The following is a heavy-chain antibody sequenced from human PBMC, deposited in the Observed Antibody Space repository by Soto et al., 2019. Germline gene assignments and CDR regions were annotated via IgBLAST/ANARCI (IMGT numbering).Heavy chain of an antibody. D-gene: IGHD6-13*01. CDR2: IYWNDDK. J-gene: IGHJ5*02. CDR1: GFSLSTSGVG. V-gene: IGHV2-5*01. Sequence: SGPTLVKPTQTLTLTCTFSGFSLSTSGVGVGWIRQPPGKALEWLALIYWNDDKRYSPSLKSRLTITKDTSKNQVVLTMTNMDPVDTATYYCAHRRRSEGSWYLLIPNWFDPWGQGTLVTVSS. CDR3: AHRRRSEGSWYLLIPNWFDP.